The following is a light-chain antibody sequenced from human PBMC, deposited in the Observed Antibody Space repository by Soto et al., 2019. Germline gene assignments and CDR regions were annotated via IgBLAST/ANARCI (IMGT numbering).Light chain of an antibody. CDR2: AAS. Sequence: EIVLTQSPGTLSLSPGERAPLSSRAIPSTSSDYLAWFQHKPGQAPRLLLYAASSRATGIPDRFSGRGSGTDFTPTSNSLEPQDFAVYYCQQHCTSPGSTFGQGTRLEIK. V-gene: IGKV3-20*01. CDR3: QQHCTSPGST. J-gene: IGKJ5*01. CDR1: PSTSSDY.